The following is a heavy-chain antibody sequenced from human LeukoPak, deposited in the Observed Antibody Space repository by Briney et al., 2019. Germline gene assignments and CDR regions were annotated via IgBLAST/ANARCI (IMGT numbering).Heavy chain of an antibody. D-gene: IGHD2-2*01. CDR1: GFTFSSYS. CDR3: ARDNGVVVPAAIGDYYYGMDV. J-gene: IGHJ6*02. Sequence: KPGGSLRLSRAASGFTFSSYSMNWVRQAPGKGLEWVSSISSSSSYIYYADSVKGRFTISRDNAKNSLYLQMNSLRAEDTAVHYCARDNGVVVPAAIGDYYYGMDVWGQGTTVTVSS. V-gene: IGHV3-21*01. CDR2: ISSSSSYI.